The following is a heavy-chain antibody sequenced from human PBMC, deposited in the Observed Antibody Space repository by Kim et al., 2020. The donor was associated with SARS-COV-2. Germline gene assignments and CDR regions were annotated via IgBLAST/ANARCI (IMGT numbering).Heavy chain of an antibody. V-gene: IGHV3-21*01. J-gene: IGHJ6*02. Sequence: GGSLRLSCAASGFTFSSYSMNWVRQAPGKGLEWVSSISSSSSYIYYADSVKGRFTISRDNAKTSLYLQMNSLRAEDTAVYYCARRGGGARVVVVPAAYNYYYYGMDVWGQGTTVTVSS. D-gene: IGHD2-2*01. CDR1: GFTFSSYS. CDR3: ARRGGGARVVVVPAAYNYYYYGMDV. CDR2: ISSSSSYI.